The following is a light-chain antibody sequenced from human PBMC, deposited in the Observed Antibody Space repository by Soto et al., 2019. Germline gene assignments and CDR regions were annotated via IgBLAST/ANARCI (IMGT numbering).Light chain of an antibody. CDR3: QQYGSSTWT. V-gene: IGKV3-20*01. J-gene: IGKJ5*01. Sequence: IVFTQSPGTLSLSPGERATLSCRATQSVSSGHLAWYQQKPGQAPSLLIYGASSRATGVPDRFSGSGSGTDFALTINRLEPEDFAVYYCQQYGSSTWTFGQGTRLEIK. CDR2: GAS. CDR1: QSVSSGH.